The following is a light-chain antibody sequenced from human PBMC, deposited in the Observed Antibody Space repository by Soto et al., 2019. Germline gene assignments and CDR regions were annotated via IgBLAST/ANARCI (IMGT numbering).Light chain of an antibody. CDR2: WAS. Sequence: DIVMTQSPDSLAVSLGERATINCKSSQSVLYSSNNKNYLAWYQQKPGQPPKLLIYWASTRESGVPDRFSGSGSVTDFTLTISSLQAEDVAVYCCQQYTGPWTFGQGTKVEIK. CDR1: QSVLYSSNNKNY. J-gene: IGKJ1*01. V-gene: IGKV4-1*01. CDR3: QQYTGPWT.